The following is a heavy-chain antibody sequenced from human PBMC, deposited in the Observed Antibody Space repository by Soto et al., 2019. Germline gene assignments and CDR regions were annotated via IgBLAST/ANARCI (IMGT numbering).Heavy chain of an antibody. V-gene: IGHV1-8*01. D-gene: IGHD5-12*01. CDR2: MNPNTGDT. J-gene: IGHJ4*02. Sequence: QVQLVQSGAEVKKPGASVKVSCKASGYTFISYDINWVRQATGQGLEWMGWMNPNTGDTGYAQKCQGRVTMTRNTSINTANLELSSLRSDDTAVYFCARGDGYIFEYWGQGTLVTVSS. CDR3: ARGDGYIFEY. CDR1: GYTFISYD.